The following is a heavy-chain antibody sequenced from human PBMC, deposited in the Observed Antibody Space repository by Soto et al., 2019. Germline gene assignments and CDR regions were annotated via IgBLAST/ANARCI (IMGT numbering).Heavy chain of an antibody. CDR3: ARAEKRLAAAAAGGY. CDR1: GYTFTGYY. CDR2: IKPNSGGT. J-gene: IGHJ4*02. Sequence: ASVNVSCKASGYTFTGYYMHWVRQAPGQGREWMGWIKPNSGGTNYAQKFQGRVTMTRDTSISTAYMELSRLRSDDTAVYYCARAEKRLAAAAAGGYWGQGTLVTVSS. V-gene: IGHV1-2*02. D-gene: IGHD6-13*01.